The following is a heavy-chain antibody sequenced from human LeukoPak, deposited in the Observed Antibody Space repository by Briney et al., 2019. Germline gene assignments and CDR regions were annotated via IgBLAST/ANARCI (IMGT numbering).Heavy chain of an antibody. CDR3: TRDPLRYLRVGHYDY. V-gene: IGHV3-21*01. CDR1: GFTFSTSA. Sequence: GGSLRLSCAASGFTFSTSAMNWVRQVPGKGLEWVSYIDYDSSHIYYAASVRGRFTISRDNARDSVYLQMDRLRVEDTAVYYCTRDPLRYLRVGHYDYWGQGTLVAVSS. D-gene: IGHD3-9*01. J-gene: IGHJ4*02. CDR2: IDYDSSHI.